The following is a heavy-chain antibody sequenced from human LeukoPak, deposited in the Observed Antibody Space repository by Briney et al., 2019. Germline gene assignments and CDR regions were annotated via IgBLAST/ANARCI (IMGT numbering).Heavy chain of an antibody. CDR3: VRLRRNSDTSGFYYYYDF. J-gene: IGHJ4*02. D-gene: IGHD3-22*01. CDR2: ISVRSNYI. Sequence: GGSLRLSCLASGYTFSSYSINWVRQAQGKGLGWVSSISVRSNYIYYADSVRGRFRISRDDARDSLYLQMNSLRAEDTAVYYCVRLRRNSDTSGFYYYYDFWGQGTLVTVSS. V-gene: IGHV3-21*01. CDR1: GYTFSSYS.